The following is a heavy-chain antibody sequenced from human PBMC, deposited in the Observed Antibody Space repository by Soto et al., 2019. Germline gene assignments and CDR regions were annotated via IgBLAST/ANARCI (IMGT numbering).Heavy chain of an antibody. Sequence: QVQLQESGPGLVKPSQTLSLTCTVSGGSISSGDYYWSWIRQPPGKGLEWIGYIYYSGSTYYNPSLKSRVNISVDTSKHQFSLKLSSVTAADTAVYYCARVEIISSGYYSSYYFDYWGQGTLVTVSS. CDR1: GGSISSGDYY. D-gene: IGHD3-22*01. J-gene: IGHJ4*02. CDR2: IYYSGST. CDR3: ARVEIISSGYYSSYYFDY. V-gene: IGHV4-30-4*01.